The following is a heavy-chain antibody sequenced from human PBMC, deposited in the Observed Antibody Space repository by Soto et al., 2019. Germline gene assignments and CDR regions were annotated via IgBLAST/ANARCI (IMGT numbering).Heavy chain of an antibody. CDR1: GYTFTSYG. CDR3: ARDPTSSSSWYYFDY. Sequence: ASVKVSCKASGYTFTSYGISWVRQAPGQGLEWMGWISAYNGNTNYAQKLQGRVTMTTDTSTSTAYMELRSLRSDDTAVYYCARDPTSSSSWYYFDYWGQGTLVTVSS. CDR2: ISAYNGNT. D-gene: IGHD6-13*01. J-gene: IGHJ4*02. V-gene: IGHV1-18*01.